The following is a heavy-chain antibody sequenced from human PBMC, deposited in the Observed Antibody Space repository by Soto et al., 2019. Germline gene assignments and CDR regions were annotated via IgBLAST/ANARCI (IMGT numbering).Heavy chain of an antibody. J-gene: IGHJ4*02. CDR3: AMNAENYYDSSGYYFAGRRLLY. V-gene: IGHV4-34*01. CDR1: GGSVNGYY. Sequence: NPSETLSLTCAVYGGSVNGYYWNWIRQPPGKGLEWIGEINHTGGTHYNPSLKSRVTISVDKSKNQFSLKLSSVTAADTAVYYCAMNAENYYDSSGYYFAGRRLLYCVPATLVTVSS. CDR2: INHTGGT. D-gene: IGHD3-22*01.